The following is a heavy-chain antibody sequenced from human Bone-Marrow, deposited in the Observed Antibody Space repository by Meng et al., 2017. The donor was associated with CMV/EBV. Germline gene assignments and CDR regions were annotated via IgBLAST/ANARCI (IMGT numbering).Heavy chain of an antibody. Sequence: GESLKISCPASGFPFSRYRMNWVRQAPGKGLEWVSSISSSSIYIDYADSMKGRFNISRDNAKNSLYLQMNSLRAEDTAVYYCARDHESSYCLGYYYYYGMDVWGQGTTVTVSS. J-gene: IGHJ6*02. CDR2: ISSSSIYI. D-gene: IGHD5-18*01. CDR3: ARDHESSYCLGYYYYYGMDV. CDR1: GFPFSRYR. V-gene: IGHV3-21*01.